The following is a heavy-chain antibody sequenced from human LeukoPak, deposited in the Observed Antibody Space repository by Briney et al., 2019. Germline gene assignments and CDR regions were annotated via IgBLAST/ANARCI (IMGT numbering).Heavy chain of an antibody. CDR3: AKNPGGRNPPYYLDY. CDR2: ISDSGGRT. D-gene: IGHD4-23*01. Sequence: PGGSLRLSCAASGFTFSTYAVNWVRQAPGKGLEWVSSISDSGGRTYYADSVKGRFTISRDNSKNTLYLQMNSRRAEDTAMYYCAKNPGGRNPPYYLDYWGQGTLATVSS. V-gene: IGHV3-23*01. CDR1: GFTFSTYA. J-gene: IGHJ4*02.